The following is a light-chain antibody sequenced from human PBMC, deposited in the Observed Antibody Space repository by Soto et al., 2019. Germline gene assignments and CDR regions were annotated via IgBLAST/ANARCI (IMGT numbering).Light chain of an antibody. CDR3: QQSYSTPCT. Sequence: DIQMTQSPSSLSASVGDRVIITCRASQSISSYLNWYQQKPGKAPKLLIYAASSLQSGVPSRFSGSGSGTDFTLTISSLQPEDFATYYCQQSYSTPCTFGQGTKLEIK. CDR2: AAS. J-gene: IGKJ2*02. V-gene: IGKV1-39*01. CDR1: QSISSY.